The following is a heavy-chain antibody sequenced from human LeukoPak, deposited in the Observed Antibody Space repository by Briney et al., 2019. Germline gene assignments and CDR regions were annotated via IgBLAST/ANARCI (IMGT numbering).Heavy chain of an antibody. CDR1: GFTFSSYA. J-gene: IGHJ3*02. CDR3: ARDRSVYYDSSGEAFDI. CDR2: ISYDGSNK. Sequence: GGSLRLSCAASGFTFSSYAMHWVRQAPGKGLEWVAVISYDGSNKYYADSVKGRFTISRDNSKNTLYLQMTSLRAEDTAVYYCARDRSVYYDSSGEAFDIWGQGTMVTVSS. V-gene: IGHV3-30*01. D-gene: IGHD3-22*01.